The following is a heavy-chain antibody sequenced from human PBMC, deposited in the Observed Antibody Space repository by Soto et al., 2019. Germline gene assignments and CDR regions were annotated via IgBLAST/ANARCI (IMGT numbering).Heavy chain of an antibody. J-gene: IGHJ5*02. CDR2: MNPNSGDT. CDR3: AVSSGWYGWWFVP. D-gene: IGHD6-19*01. CDR1: RYVVTAYD. Sequence: VKVSSKASRYVVTAYDVNWVRQAPGQGLEWMGWMNPNSGDTGYAQKFQDRVTMTRDTSASTAYMELSSLRSEDTAVYYCAVSSGWYGWWFVPWGRGTLVTVSS. V-gene: IGHV1-8*01.